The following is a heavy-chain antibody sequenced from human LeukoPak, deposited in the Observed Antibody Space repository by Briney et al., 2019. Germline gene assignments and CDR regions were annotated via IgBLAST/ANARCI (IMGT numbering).Heavy chain of an antibody. J-gene: IGHJ6*02. CDR1: GYTFTSYD. V-gene: IGHV1-8*01. D-gene: IGHD6-19*01. Sequence: ASVKVSCKASGYTFTSYDINWVRQATGQGLEWMGWMNPNSGNTGYAQKFQGGVTMTRNTSISTAYMELSSLRSEDTAVYYCARAHSSGWFRRYYYYGMDVWGQGTTVTVSS. CDR3: ARAHSSGWFRRYYYYGMDV. CDR2: MNPNSGNT.